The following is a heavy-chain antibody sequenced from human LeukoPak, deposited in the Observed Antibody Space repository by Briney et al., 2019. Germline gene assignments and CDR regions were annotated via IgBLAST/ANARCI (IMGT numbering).Heavy chain of an antibody. CDR1: GGSFSAYY. V-gene: IGHV4-34*01. D-gene: IGHD1-26*01. J-gene: IGHJ6*04. CDR2: INHSGST. Sequence: SETLSLTCAVYGGSFSAYYWSWIRQPPGKGLERIGEINHSGSTNYNPSLKSRVTISVDTSKNQFSLKLSSVTAADTAVYYCARGREGPANYYGMDVWGKGTTVTVSS. CDR3: ARGREGPANYYGMDV.